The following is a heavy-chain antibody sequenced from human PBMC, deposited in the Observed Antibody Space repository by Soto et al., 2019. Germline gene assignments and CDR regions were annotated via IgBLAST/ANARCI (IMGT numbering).Heavy chain of an antibody. Sequence: DVQLVESGGGLVQPGESLRLSCAASGLTFRSYWMHWVRQAPGKGLVWVSRMNTDGSVAMYVDFVKGRFTISRDNAKNTLYLHMNSLRAEDTAVYYCVRDMQLWRLDSWGKGTLVPVSS. D-gene: IGHD2-21*01. CDR2: MNTDGSVA. V-gene: IGHV3-74*03. CDR3: VRDMQLWRLDS. J-gene: IGHJ4*02. CDR1: GLTFRSYW.